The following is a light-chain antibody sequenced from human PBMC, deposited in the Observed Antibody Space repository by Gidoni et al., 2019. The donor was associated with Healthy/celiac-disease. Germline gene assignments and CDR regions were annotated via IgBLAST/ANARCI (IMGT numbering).Light chain of an antibody. CDR2: DAY. V-gene: IGKV1-5*01. CDR3: KQYNSFPWT. CDR1: QRIGGW. J-gene: IGKJ1*01. Sequence: DIQMPQSPSTLSASVGDRVTITCRASQRIGGWLAWYQQKPGKAPKLLISDAYTLENGVPSRFSGSGSGTEFSLTFSDLQPDDFATYYCKQYNSFPWTFGQGTKVEIK.